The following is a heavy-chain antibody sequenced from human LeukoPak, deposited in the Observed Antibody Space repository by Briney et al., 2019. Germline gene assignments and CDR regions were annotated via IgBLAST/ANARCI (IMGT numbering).Heavy chain of an antibody. Sequence: PGGSLRLSCAASGFTFSSYEMNWVRQAPGKGLEWTGYIYYSGSTNYNPSLKSRVTISVDTSKNQFSLKLSSVTAADTAVYYCARLRGSSGWIDYWGQGTLVTVSS. CDR3: ARLRGSSGWIDY. V-gene: IGHV4-59*08. D-gene: IGHD6-19*01. CDR2: IYYSGST. CDR1: GFTFSSYE. J-gene: IGHJ4*02.